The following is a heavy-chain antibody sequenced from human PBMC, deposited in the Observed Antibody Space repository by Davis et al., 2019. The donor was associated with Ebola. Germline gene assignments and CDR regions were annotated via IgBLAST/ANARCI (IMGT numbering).Heavy chain of an antibody. V-gene: IGHV3-7*01. CDR1: GFTFSNHW. J-gene: IGHJ6*04. D-gene: IGHD3-16*01. CDR3: ARDWAGLDV. Sequence: GESLKISCAAPGFTFSNHWMHWVRQAPGKGLEWVATIPHVGSEKYYVDSVYGRFTSSRDNAKNSVYLQMNSLRAEDTAVYYCARDWAGLDVWGKGTTVTVSS. CDR2: IPHVGSEK.